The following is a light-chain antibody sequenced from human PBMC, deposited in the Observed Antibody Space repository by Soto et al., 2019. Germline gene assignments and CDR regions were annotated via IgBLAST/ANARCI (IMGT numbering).Light chain of an antibody. V-gene: IGKV1-33*01. CDR1: QSISSY. Sequence: IQMTQSPSSLSASVGDRVTITCRASQSISSYLNWYQQKPGKAPKLLIYDASNLETGVPSRFSGSGSGTNFTFTISCLQPEDFATYYCQQYDYRPLTFGGGTKVDIK. CDR3: QQYDYRPLT. CDR2: DAS. J-gene: IGKJ4*01.